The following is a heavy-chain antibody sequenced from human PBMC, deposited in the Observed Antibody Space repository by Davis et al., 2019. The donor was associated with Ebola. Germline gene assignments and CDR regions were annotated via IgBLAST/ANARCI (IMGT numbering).Heavy chain of an antibody. CDR3: ASSSSGRYYYYYGMDV. D-gene: IGHD6-19*01. CDR1: GGTFSSYA. V-gene: IGHV1-69*04. J-gene: IGHJ6*02. Sequence: SVKVSCKASGGTFSSYAISWVRQAPGQGLEWMGRIIPILGIANYAQKFQGRVTITADKSTSTVYMELSSLRSGDTAVYYCASSSSGRYYYYYGMDVWGQGTTVTVSS. CDR2: IIPILGIA.